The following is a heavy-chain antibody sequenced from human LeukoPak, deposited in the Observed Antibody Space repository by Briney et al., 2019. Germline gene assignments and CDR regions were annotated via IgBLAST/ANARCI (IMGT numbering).Heavy chain of an antibody. CDR2: SDYSGRT. CDR1: GGSLNTSSYY. Sequence: PSETLSLTCTVSGGSLNTSSYYWGWIRQTPGKGLEWIGSSDYSGRTYFNPSLKSRVTISVDTSKNQFSLKLTSLTAADTSVYFCATMANYGDRVWRFWGQGTLVTVSS. D-gene: IGHD4-17*01. V-gene: IGHV4-39*01. J-gene: IGHJ4*02. CDR3: ATMANYGDRVWRF.